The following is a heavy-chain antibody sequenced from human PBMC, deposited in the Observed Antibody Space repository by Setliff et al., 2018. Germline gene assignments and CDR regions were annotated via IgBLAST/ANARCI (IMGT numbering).Heavy chain of an antibody. Sequence: ASVKVSCKSSGYIFRSYGLSWVRQAPGQGLEWMGWISSYNGHTNYAPKVQGRVTMTTDTSTGTAYMELRGLTSDDTAVYYCSRLVRYCSKTTCQTASGAELWGQGTLVTVSS. J-gene: IGHJ4*02. CDR1: GYIFRSYG. D-gene: IGHD2-8*01. CDR3: SRLVRYCSKTTCQTASGAEL. CDR2: ISSYNGHT. V-gene: IGHV1-18*01.